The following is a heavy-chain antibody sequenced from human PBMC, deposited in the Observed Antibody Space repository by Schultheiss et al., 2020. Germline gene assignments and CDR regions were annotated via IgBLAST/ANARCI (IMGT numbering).Heavy chain of an antibody. J-gene: IGHJ4*02. Sequence: SETLSLTCTVSGGSISSFYWSWIRQPPGKGLEWIAYFYYSGSTNYNPSLKSRVTMSVDTSKNQFSLKLSSVTAADTAVYYCGAGYYDSSGYLDYWGQGTLVTVSS. V-gene: IGHV4-59*12. CDR3: GAGYYDSSGYLDY. CDR2: FYYSGST. D-gene: IGHD3-22*01. CDR1: GGSISSFY.